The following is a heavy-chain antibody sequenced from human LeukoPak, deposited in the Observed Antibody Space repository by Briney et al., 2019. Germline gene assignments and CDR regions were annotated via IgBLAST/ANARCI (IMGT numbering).Heavy chain of an antibody. CDR2: INGAGSDT. CDR3: AKDIRYGSGSYYPTNFDY. Sequence: GGSRRLSCAASGFAFSNYYMHWVRQAPGKGLVWVSRINGAGSDTIYADSVKGRFTISRDNAKNTVYLQMNSLRAEDTALYYCAKDIRYGSGSYYPTNFDYWGQGTLVTVSS. CDR1: GFAFSNYY. J-gene: IGHJ4*02. D-gene: IGHD3-10*01. V-gene: IGHV3-74*01.